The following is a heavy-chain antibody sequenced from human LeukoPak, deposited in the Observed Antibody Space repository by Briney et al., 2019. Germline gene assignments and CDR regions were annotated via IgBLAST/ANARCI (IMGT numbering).Heavy chain of an antibody. Sequence: GGSLRLSCAASGFTFSGYTMNWVRQAPGKGLERVSSIRSSGDDIFYGDSVKGRFTISRDNAKNSLYLQMNSLRADDSAVYYCVRYYNALDVWGHGTMVTVS. CDR2: IRSSGDDI. J-gene: IGHJ3*01. CDR1: GFTFSGYT. D-gene: IGHD3-10*01. V-gene: IGHV3-21*01. CDR3: VRYYNALDV.